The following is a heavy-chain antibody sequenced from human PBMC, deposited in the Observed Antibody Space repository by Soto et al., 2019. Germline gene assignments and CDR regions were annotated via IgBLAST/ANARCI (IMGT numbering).Heavy chain of an antibody. Sequence: QVQLVQSGAEVKKPGSSVKVSCKSSRGTFNSYAISWVRQAPGQGLEWMAGIIPIFGTTNFAQRFQDRVTLTANKSTNTAYMGLSSLTSEDTAVYYCARPSRNYYSLDSWGQGTLVTVSS. J-gene: IGHJ4*02. V-gene: IGHV1-69*06. CDR3: ARPSRNYYSLDS. CDR1: RGTFNSYA. CDR2: IIPIFGTT. D-gene: IGHD2-21*02.